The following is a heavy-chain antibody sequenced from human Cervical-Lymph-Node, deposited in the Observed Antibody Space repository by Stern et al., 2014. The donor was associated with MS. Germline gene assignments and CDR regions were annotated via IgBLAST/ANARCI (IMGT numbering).Heavy chain of an antibody. J-gene: IGHJ4*02. V-gene: IGHV3-30*09. D-gene: IGHD5-18*01. CDR1: GVTFSSRA. CDR2: ISSDGSNE. Sequence: VQLVESGGGVVQPGRSQRLSCAVSGVTFSSRAMHWVRQAPGKGLEWVAVISSDGSNEYYADSVKGRFAISRDNSQNTLYLQMNNLRPEDTAMYYCASNTYSYGYGVDDWGPGTLVTVS. CDR3: ASNTYSYGYGVDD.